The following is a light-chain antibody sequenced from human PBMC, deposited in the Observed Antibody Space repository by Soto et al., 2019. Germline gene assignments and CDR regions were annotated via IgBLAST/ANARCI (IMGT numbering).Light chain of an antibody. CDR1: QSVSN. V-gene: IGKV3-11*01. J-gene: IGKJ4*01. CDR3: QQHSSWLRS. CDR2: HIS. Sequence: EIVLTQSPATLSLSPGERATLSCRASQSVSNLAWYQHKPGQAPRLLIYHISYRATGIPTTFSGSGAGTDFTLTRRSLEPEDVAVYYSQQHSSWLRSFGGGTKVEIK.